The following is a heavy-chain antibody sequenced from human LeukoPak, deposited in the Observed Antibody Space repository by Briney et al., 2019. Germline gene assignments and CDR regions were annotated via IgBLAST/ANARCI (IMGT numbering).Heavy chain of an antibody. Sequence: PSETLSLTCTVSGGSISSSSYYWGWIRQPPGKGLEWIGSIYYSGSTYYNPSLKNRVTIPVDTSKNQFSLKLSSVTAADTAVYYCARFSVTDTAMVSLFDYWGQGTLVTVSS. J-gene: IGHJ4*02. CDR2: IYYSGST. V-gene: IGHV4-39*01. CDR3: ARFSVTDTAMVSLFDY. CDR1: GGSISSSSYY. D-gene: IGHD5-18*01.